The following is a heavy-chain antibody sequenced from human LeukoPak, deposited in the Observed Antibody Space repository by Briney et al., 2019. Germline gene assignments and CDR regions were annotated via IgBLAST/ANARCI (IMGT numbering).Heavy chain of an antibody. V-gene: IGHV3-21*01. CDR2: ISYTTTGNT. CDR3: ARDQYYDSSGYYAY. J-gene: IGHJ4*02. D-gene: IGHD3-22*01. Sequence: PGGSLRFSCAASGFAFSNHAMTWVRQAPGKGLEWISAISYTTTGNTYYADSVKGRFTISRDNAKNSLYLQMNSLRAEDTAVYYCARDQYYDSSGYYAYWGQGTLVTVSS. CDR1: GFAFSNHA.